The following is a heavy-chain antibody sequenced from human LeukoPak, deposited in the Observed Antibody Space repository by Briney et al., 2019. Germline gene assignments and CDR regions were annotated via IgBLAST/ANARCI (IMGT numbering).Heavy chain of an antibody. Sequence: AGGSLRLSCAASGFTFSSSAMHWFRQAPGKGLEWVAVIWYGGSNKYYADSVKGRFTISRDNSKNTLYLQMNSRRAEDTAVYYCAKSYYDSSGYDYFDYWGQGTLVTVSS. D-gene: IGHD3-22*01. J-gene: IGHJ4*02. CDR2: IWYGGSNK. CDR3: AKSYYDSSGYDYFDY. CDR1: GFTFSSSA. V-gene: IGHV3-33*06.